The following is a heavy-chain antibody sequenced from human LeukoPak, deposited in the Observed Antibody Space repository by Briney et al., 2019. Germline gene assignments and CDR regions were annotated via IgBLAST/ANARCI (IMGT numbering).Heavy chain of an antibody. CDR3: AKPEGNNWYVVTAYFQE. Sequence: GGSLRLSCAASGFTFSSYGMHWVRQAPGKGLEWVAVISYDGSNKYYADSVKGRFTISRDNSKNTLYLQMNSLRAEDTAVYYCAKPEGNNWYVVTAYFQEWGQGTLVNVSS. CDR1: GFTFSSYG. D-gene: IGHD1-1*01. CDR2: ISYDGSNK. V-gene: IGHV3-30*18. J-gene: IGHJ1*01.